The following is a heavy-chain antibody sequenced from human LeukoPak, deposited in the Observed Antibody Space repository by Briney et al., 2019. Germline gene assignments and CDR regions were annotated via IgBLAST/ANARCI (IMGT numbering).Heavy chain of an antibody. V-gene: IGHV3-30-3*01. D-gene: IGHD3-22*01. CDR2: ISYDGSNK. J-gene: IGHJ3*02. CDR3: ARPLIVVVINGAFDI. Sequence: GGSLRLACAASGFTCSSYAMHWVRQAPGKGLEWVAVISYDGSNKYYADSVKGRFTISRDNSKNTLYLQMNSLRAEDTAVYYCARPLIVVVINGAFDIWGQGTMVTVSS. CDR1: GFTCSSYA.